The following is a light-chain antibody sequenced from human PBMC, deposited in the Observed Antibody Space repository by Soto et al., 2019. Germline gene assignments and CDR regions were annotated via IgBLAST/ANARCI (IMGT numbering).Light chain of an antibody. Sequence: DIQMTQSPSTLSVSVGDRVTITCRASQNIGSRLAWYQQKLGKAPKLLIYEASTLDTGVPSRFSDSGSGTEFTLTISSLQPDDFATYFCQQYNSYNTFGQGTKLEIE. V-gene: IGKV1-5*03. CDR1: QNIGSR. CDR3: QQYNSYNT. J-gene: IGKJ2*01. CDR2: EAS.